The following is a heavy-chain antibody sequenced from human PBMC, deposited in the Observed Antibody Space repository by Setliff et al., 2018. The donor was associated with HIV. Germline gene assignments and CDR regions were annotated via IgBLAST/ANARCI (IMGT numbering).Heavy chain of an antibody. CDR2: ISSRGST. V-gene: IGHV3-11*04. CDR1: GFTFSDYY. CDR3: ARVRLYSSALHY. Sequence: GGSLRLSCAASGFTFSDYYMSWIRQAPGKGLEFISYISSRGSTYHADSVKGRFTLSRDTPNNTLSLHMNSLRPEDTAVFYCARVRLYSSALHYWGQGTLVTVSS. D-gene: IGHD3-22*01. J-gene: IGHJ4*02.